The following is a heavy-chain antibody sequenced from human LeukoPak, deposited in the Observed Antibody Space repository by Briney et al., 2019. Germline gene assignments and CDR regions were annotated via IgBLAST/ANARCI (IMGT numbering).Heavy chain of an antibody. CDR1: GYTSTGYY. CDR3: ARGGHSGSYSFDY. CDR2: INPNSGGT. J-gene: IGHJ4*02. D-gene: IGHD1-26*01. Sequence: ASVKVSCKASGYTSTGYYMHWVRQAPGQGLEWMGWINPNSGGTNYAQKFQGWVTMTRDTSISTAYMELSRLRSDDTAVYYCARGGHSGSYSFDYWGQGTLVTVSS. V-gene: IGHV1-2*04.